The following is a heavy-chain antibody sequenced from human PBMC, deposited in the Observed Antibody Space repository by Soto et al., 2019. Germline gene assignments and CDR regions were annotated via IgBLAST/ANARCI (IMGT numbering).Heavy chain of an antibody. V-gene: IGHV1-18*01. D-gene: IGHD6-13*01. Sequence: GASVNVSCKASGYTFTSYGISWVRQAPGQGLEWMGWISAYNGNTNYAQKLQGRVTMTTDTSTSTAYMELRSLRSDDTAVYYCARARMLWQQLEAFDYWGQGTLVTVSS. CDR1: GYTFTSYG. J-gene: IGHJ4*02. CDR3: ARARMLWQQLEAFDY. CDR2: ISAYNGNT.